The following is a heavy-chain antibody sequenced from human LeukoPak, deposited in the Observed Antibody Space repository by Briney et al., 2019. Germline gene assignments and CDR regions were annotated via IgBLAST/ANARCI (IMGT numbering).Heavy chain of an antibody. D-gene: IGHD1-26*01. V-gene: IGHV3-21*04. CDR1: GFTFSSYS. J-gene: IGHJ5*01. CDR2: ISSSSSYI. Sequence: GGSLRLSCAASGFTFSSYSMNWVRQAPGKGLEWVSSISSSSSYIYYADSVKGRFTVSRDNAKNVVFLQMNSLTFADTAFYYCARGKGYSGSWSNWFDSWGHGTLVTVSS. CDR3: ARGKGYSGSWSNWFDS.